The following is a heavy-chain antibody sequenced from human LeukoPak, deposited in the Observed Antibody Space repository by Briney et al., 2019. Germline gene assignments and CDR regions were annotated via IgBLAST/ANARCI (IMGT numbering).Heavy chain of an antibody. V-gene: IGHV1-8*02. CDR1: GYTFTSYG. CDR2: MNPKSGDT. J-gene: IGHJ6*03. CDR3: ARGRDMDV. Sequence: ASVKVSCKASGYTFTSYGISWVRQAPGQGLEWMGWMNPKSGDTGYEQKFQGRVTITRDSSISTVYMELSSLRSEDTALYYCARGRDMDVWGKGTSVTVSS.